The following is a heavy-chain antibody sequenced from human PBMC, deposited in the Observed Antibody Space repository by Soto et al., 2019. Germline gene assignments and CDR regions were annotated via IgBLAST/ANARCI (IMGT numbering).Heavy chain of an antibody. V-gene: IGHV1-3*01. J-gene: IGHJ4*02. CDR2: SNPANGGT. CDR3: ARQDNSGWYGYFFDS. CDR1: GYSFVKYA. D-gene: IGHD6-19*01. Sequence: QVQLVQSETEVKKPGASMKVSCKASGYSFVKYAIQWVRQAPGQRLEWMGWSNPANGGTRYAQKFQDRVSITMDTSADTVYMEVSSLESEDTAVYYCARQDNSGWYGYFFDSWAQGTLVIVSS.